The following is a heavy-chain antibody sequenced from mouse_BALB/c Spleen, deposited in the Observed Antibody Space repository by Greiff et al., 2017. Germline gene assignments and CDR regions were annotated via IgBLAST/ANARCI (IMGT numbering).Heavy chain of an antibody. D-gene: IGHD2-4*01. CDR2: IDPEDGNT. CDR1: GFTFNDYY. J-gene: IGHJ4*01. CDR3: AYYDHYYAMDY. V-gene: IGHV14-1*02. Sequence: VQLQQSGAELVRPGAFVKLSCKASGFTFNDYYMHWVKQRPEQGLEWIGWIDPEDGNTIYDPKFQGKASITTDTSSNTAYLQLSSLTSEDTAVYYCAYYDHYYAMDYWGQGTSVTVSS.